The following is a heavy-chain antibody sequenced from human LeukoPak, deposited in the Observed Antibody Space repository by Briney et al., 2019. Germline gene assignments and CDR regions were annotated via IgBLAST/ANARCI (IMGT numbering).Heavy chain of an antibody. Sequence: PGGSLRLSCAASGLTVSSNYMSWVRQAPGKGLEWVSVIYAGGTTYYAGSVKGRFTISRDKDTLYLQMNSLRVEDTAVYYCAKMHCSTTSCPYYMDVWGNGTTVTVSS. J-gene: IGHJ6*03. CDR1: GLTVSSNY. CDR3: AKMHCSTTSCPYYMDV. D-gene: IGHD2-2*01. V-gene: IGHV3-53*01. CDR2: IYAGGTT.